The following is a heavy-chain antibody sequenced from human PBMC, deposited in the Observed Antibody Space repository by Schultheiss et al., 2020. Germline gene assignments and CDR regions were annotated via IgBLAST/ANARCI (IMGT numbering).Heavy chain of an antibody. D-gene: IGHD2-2*01. V-gene: IGHV4-34*01. CDR1: GGSFSGYY. Sequence: SETLSLTCAVYGGSFSGYYWSWIRQPPGKGLEWIGEINHSGSTNYNPSLKSRVTISVDTSKNQFSLKLSSVTAADTAVYYCARLASPARGSLVFDYWGQGTLVTGYS. J-gene: IGHJ4*02. CDR3: ARLASPARGSLVFDY. CDR2: INHSGST.